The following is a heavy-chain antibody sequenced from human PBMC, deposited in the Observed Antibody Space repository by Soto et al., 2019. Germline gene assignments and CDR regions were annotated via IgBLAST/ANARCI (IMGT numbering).Heavy chain of an antibody. J-gene: IGHJ1*01. V-gene: IGHV3-11*01. CDR2: ISRDGTNT. CDR3: PRGHQYFHY. CDR1: AFSFSDYY. Sequence: QVPLVESGGGLVKPGGSLRLSCVVSAFSFSDYYVSWIRQTPEKGLECISYISRDGTNTYYADSVKGRFTISRDNAKSSLYLQMDSLRVDDTAVYYCPRGHQYFHYWGQGTLVTVSS.